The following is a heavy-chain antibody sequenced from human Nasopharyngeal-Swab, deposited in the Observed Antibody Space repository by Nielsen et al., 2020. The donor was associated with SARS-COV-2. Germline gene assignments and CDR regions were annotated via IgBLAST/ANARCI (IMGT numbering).Heavy chain of an antibody. Sequence: SETLSLTCTVSGDSISNYYWSWIRQPPGKGLEWLGYIYYSGDTNYNPSFKRRVAISIDTSKNQFSLELSSVTAADTAIYYCARRYNSGWYGWFDPWGQGTPVTVSS. CDR3: ARRYNSGWYGWFDP. CDR2: IYYSGDT. CDR1: GDSISNYY. V-gene: IGHV4-59*08. D-gene: IGHD6-19*01. J-gene: IGHJ5*02.